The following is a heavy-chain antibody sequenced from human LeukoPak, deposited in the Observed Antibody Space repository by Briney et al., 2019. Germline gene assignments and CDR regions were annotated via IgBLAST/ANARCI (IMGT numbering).Heavy chain of an antibody. CDR1: GYTFTSNY. CDR3: ARSYSSGYYYVT. V-gene: IGHV1-46*01. CDR2: ISPSGGST. Sequence: ASVKVSCKAFGYTFTSNYMHWVRQAPGQGPEWMGVISPSGGSTTYAQKFQGRVTMTRDMSTSTVYMELSSLRSEDTAVYYCARSYSSGYYYVTWGKGTTVTVSS. J-gene: IGHJ6*04. D-gene: IGHD3-22*01.